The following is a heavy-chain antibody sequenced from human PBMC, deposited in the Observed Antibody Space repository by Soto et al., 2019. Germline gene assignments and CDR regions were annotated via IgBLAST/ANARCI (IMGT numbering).Heavy chain of an antibody. D-gene: IGHD6-19*01. V-gene: IGHV3-74*01. CDR3: AKGGRQWLVTSDFNY. CDR2: INSDGSST. CDR1: GFTFSSYW. J-gene: IGHJ4*02. Sequence: SGFTFSSYWMHWVRQAPGKGLVWVSRINSDGSSTSYADSVKGRFTISRDSSKNTVSLEMTSLRAEDTAVYYCAKGGRQWLVTSDFNYWGQGALVTSPQ.